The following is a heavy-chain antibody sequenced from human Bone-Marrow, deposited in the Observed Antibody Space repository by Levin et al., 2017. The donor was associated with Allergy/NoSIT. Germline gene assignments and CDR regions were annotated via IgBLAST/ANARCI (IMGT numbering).Heavy chain of an antibody. CDR2: ISTTSNII. CDR3: ARDPDYNDYLSPSFFDY. D-gene: IGHD4-11*01. J-gene: IGHJ4*02. CDR1: GFTFSRYC. V-gene: IGHV3-48*01. Sequence: GGSLRLSCAASGFTFSRYCMNWVRQAPGKGLEWVSYISTTSNIIYYADSVKGRFTISRDNGQNSLHLQMNSLSAEDTAVYYCARDPDYNDYLSPSFFDYWGQGTLVTVSS.